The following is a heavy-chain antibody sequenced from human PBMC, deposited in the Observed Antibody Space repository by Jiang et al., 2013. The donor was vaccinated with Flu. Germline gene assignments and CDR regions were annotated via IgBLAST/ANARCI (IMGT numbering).Heavy chain of an antibody. J-gene: IGHJ6*04. CDR1: GFTFSSYE. V-gene: IGHV3-48*03. CDR2: ISSSGSTI. D-gene: IGHD6-13*01. Sequence: VQLVESGGGLVQPGGSLRLSCAASGFTFSSYEMNWVRQAPGKGLEWVSYISSSGSTIYYADSVKGRFTISRDNAKNSLYLQMNSLRAEDTAVYYCARDSSSWYITGPHGMDVWGKGTT. CDR3: ARDSSSWYITGPHGMDV.